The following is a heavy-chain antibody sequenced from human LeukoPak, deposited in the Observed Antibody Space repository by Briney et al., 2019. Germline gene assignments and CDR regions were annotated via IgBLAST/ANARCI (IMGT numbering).Heavy chain of an antibody. J-gene: IGHJ5*02. V-gene: IGHV1-69*13. Sequence: SVKVSCKTSGYTFTDYYLHWVRQAPGQGLEWMGGIIPIFGTANYAQKFQGRVTITADESTSTAYMELSSLRSEDTAVYYCAREDRSGFGERIFDPWGQGTLVTVSS. CDR1: GYTFTDYY. CDR2: IIPIFGTA. CDR3: AREDRSGFGERIFDP. D-gene: IGHD3-10*01.